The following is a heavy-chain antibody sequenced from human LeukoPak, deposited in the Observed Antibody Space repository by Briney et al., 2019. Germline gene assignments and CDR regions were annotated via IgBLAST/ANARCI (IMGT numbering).Heavy chain of an antibody. CDR3: TRDIVGAFPPDY. Sequence: GGSLRLSCTASGFTFGDYAMSWVRQAPGKGLEWVGFIRSKAYGGTTEYAASVKGRFTISRDDSKSIAYLQMNSLKTEDTAVYYCTRDIVGAFPPDYWGQGTLVTVSS. CDR2: IRSKAYGGTT. D-gene: IGHD1-26*01. J-gene: IGHJ4*02. V-gene: IGHV3-49*04. CDR1: GFTFGDYA.